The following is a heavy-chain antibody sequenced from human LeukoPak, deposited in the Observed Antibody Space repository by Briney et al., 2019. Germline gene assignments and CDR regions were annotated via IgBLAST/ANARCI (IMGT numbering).Heavy chain of an antibody. V-gene: IGHV3-15*01. J-gene: IGHJ6*02. CDR2: IKSKTDGGTT. CDR1: GFTFSNAW. CDR3: TTDRSGYYDILTGYYYYYYGMDV. D-gene: IGHD3-9*01. Sequence: GGSLRLSCAASGFTFSNAWMSWVRQAPGKGLEWVGRIKSKTDGGTTDYAAPVKGRFTISRDDSKNTLYLQMNSLKTEDTAVYYCTTDRSGYYDILTGYYYYYYGMDVWGQGTMVTVSS.